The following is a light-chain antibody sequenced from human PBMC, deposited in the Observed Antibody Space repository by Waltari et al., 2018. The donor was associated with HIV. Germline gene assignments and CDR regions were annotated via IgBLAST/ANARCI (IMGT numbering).Light chain of an antibody. V-gene: IGKV3-15*01. CDR3: QQYNNWPRT. J-gene: IGKJ1*01. CDR2: GVS. CDR1: QTVNSN. Sequence: ELVMTQSPATLFVSQGASAPPSCRASQTVNSNLAWYQQRPDQAPRLLIYGVSTRASGIPARFSVSGSGTEFTLTISSLQSEDFAVYFCQQYNNWPRTFGQGTKVEIK.